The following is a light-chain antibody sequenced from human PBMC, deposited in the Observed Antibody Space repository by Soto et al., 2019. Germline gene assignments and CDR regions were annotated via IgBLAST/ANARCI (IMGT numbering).Light chain of an antibody. Sequence: DIQMTQSPSTLSAPVGDRVTITCRASQNINSYLAWYQQKPGKAPKLLIYKASNLESGVPSRFSGSGSGTEFTLTISSLQPDDFATYYCQQYDNYLWIFGQGTKVEIK. CDR1: QNINSY. J-gene: IGKJ1*01. CDR2: KAS. V-gene: IGKV1-5*03. CDR3: QQYDNYLWI.